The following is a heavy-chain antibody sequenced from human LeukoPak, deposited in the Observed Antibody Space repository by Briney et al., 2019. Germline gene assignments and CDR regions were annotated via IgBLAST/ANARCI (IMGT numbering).Heavy chain of an antibody. V-gene: IGHV1-2*02. Sequence: ASVKVSCKASGYTFTGYYVHWVRQAPGQGLEWMGWINPNSGGTNYAQKFQGRVTMTRDTSISTAYMELSRLRSDDTAVYYCARDRVLRTYDDYGGNSGVSSHWGQGTLVTVSS. CDR2: INPNSGGT. J-gene: IGHJ4*02. CDR3: ARDRVLRTYDDYGGNSGVSSH. CDR1: GYTFTGYY. D-gene: IGHD4-23*01.